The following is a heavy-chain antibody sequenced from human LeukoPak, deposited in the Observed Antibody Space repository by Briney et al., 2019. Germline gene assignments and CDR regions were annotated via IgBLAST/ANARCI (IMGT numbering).Heavy chain of an antibody. Sequence: GASVKVSCKASGYTFTSYDINWVRQATGQGLEWMGWMNPNSGNTGYAQKLQGRVTMTRNTSLSTAYMELSSLSSEDTAVYYCARGRYGYCSSTSCPKWYDYWGQGTLVTVSS. CDR2: MNPNSGNT. D-gene: IGHD2-2*01. CDR1: GYTFTSYD. V-gene: IGHV1-8*01. CDR3: ARGRYGYCSSTSCPKWYDY. J-gene: IGHJ4*02.